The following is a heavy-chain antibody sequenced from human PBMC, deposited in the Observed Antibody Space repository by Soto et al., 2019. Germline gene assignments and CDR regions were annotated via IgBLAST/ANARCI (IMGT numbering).Heavy chain of an antibody. CDR1: GGSISSGGYY. Sequence: LSLTCAVSGGSISSGGYYWSWIRQPPGKGLEWIGYIYYSGSTNYNPSLKSRVTISVDTSKNQFSLKLSSVTAADTAVYYCSRAYYYDSSGYGFDYWGQGTLVTVSS. CDR3: SRAYYYDSSGYGFDY. V-gene: IGHV4-61*08. D-gene: IGHD3-22*01. J-gene: IGHJ4*02. CDR2: IYYSGST.